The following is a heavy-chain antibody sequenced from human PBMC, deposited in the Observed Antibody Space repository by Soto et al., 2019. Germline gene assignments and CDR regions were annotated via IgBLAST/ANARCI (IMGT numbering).Heavy chain of an antibody. CDR1: GYTFTGYY. Sequence: SVKVSCKASGYTFTGYYMHWVRQAPGQGLEWMGWINPNSGGTNYAQKFQGRVTMTRDTSISTAYMELSRLRSDDTAVYYCARAVRNYYDSSGYPDYWGQGTLVRVSS. V-gene: IGHV1-2*02. CDR2: INPNSGGT. D-gene: IGHD3-22*01. CDR3: ARAVRNYYDSSGYPDY. J-gene: IGHJ4*02.